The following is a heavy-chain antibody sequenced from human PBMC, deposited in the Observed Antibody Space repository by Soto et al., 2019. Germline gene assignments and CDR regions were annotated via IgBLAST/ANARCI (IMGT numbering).Heavy chain of an antibody. Sequence: FSSYAISWVRQAPGQGLEWMGGIIPIFGTANYAQKFQGRVTITADESTSTAYMELSSLRSEDTAVYYCARDISPRDIVVVPAARSDSNYGMDVWGQGTTVTVSS. J-gene: IGHJ6*02. CDR1: FSSYA. CDR2: IIPIFGTA. D-gene: IGHD2-2*01. V-gene: IGHV1-69*01. CDR3: ARDISPRDIVVVPAARSDSNYGMDV.